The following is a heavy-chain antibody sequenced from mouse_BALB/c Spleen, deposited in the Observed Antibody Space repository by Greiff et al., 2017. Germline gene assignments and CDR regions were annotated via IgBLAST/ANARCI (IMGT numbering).Heavy chain of an antibody. CDR3: ARDGAYYGNPYAMDY. J-gene: IGHJ4*01. Sequence: VKLMESGPGLVAPSQSLSITCTVSGFSLTSYGVHWVRQPPGKGLEWLGVIWAGGSTNYNSALMSRLSISKDNSKSQVFLKMNSLQTDDTAMYYCARDGAYYGNPYAMDYWGQGTSVTVSS. CDR1: GFSLTSYG. V-gene: IGHV2-9*02. CDR2: IWAGGST. D-gene: IGHD2-10*01.